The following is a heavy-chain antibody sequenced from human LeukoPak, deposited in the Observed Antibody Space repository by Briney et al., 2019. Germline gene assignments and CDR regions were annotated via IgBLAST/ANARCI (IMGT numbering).Heavy chain of an antibody. CDR1: GFTFSDYY. CDR3: ARKKADIVVVPAATRYYYYGMDV. CDR2: ISSSGSSK. D-gene: IGHD2-2*01. J-gene: IGHJ6*02. V-gene: IGHV3-11*01. Sequence: GGSLRLSCAASGFTFSDYYMSWIRQAPGKGLEWVSYISSSGSSKYYADSVKGRFTISRDNAKNSLYPQMNSLRAEDTAVYYCARKKADIVVVPAATRYYYYGMDVWGQGTTVTVSS.